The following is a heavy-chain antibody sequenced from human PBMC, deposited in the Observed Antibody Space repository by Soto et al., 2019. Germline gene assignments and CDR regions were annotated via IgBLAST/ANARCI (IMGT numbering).Heavy chain of an antibody. J-gene: IGHJ5*02. CDR2: IYYTGNT. Sequence: SETLSLTCTVTGGSISTYYWSWIRQPPGKGLEWIGHIYYTGNTNYNPSLKSRVTISVDTSTNRFSLRLRSVSAADTAVYYCARAQSFEFHSWFYPWGQGTLVTVSS. V-gene: IGHV4-59*13. CDR1: GGSISTYY. CDR3: ARAQSFEFHSWFYP. D-gene: IGHD3-10*01.